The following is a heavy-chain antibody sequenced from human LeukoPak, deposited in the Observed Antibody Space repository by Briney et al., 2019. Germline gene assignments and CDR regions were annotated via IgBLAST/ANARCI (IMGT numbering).Heavy chain of an antibody. D-gene: IGHD3-22*01. J-gene: IGHJ4*02. CDR3: ARGWRYYYDSSGYYLDY. V-gene: IGHV4-59*08. Sequence: SETLSLTCSVSGGSISSYYWSWIRQPPGKGLEWIGYIYYSGSTNYNPSLKSRVTISVDTSKNQFSQKLSSVTAADTAVYYCARGWRYYYDSSGYYLDYWGQGTLVTVSS. CDR2: IYYSGST. CDR1: GGSISSYY.